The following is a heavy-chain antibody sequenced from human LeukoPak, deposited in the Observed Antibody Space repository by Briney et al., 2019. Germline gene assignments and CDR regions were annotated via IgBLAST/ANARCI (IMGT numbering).Heavy chain of an antibody. CDR3: ARVGYFAIRGVPVTY. CDR1: GGSFSDYH. J-gene: IGHJ4*02. CDR2: VNHSGST. Sequence: ETLSLTCAVYGGSFSDYHWSWIRQPPGKGLEWIGEVNHSGSTKYNPSLKSRVTISLDTSKNQFSLKLGSVTAADTAVYYCARVGYFAIRGVPVTYWGQGTLVTVSS. V-gene: IGHV4-34*01. D-gene: IGHD3-10*01.